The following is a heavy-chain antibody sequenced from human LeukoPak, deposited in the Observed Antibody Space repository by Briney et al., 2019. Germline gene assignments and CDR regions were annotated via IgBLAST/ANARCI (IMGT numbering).Heavy chain of an antibody. Sequence: SETLSLTCTVSGGSISSYYWGWIRQPPGKGLEWIGRINYSGNSNYNPPLKSRVTISVDTSKNQSSLRLSSVTAADTAVYYCARQGSSSHWYFDLWCRGTLVTVSS. D-gene: IGHD6-13*01. CDR2: INYSGNS. J-gene: IGHJ2*01. CDR1: GGSISSYY. V-gene: IGHV4-59*08. CDR3: ARQGSSSHWYFDL.